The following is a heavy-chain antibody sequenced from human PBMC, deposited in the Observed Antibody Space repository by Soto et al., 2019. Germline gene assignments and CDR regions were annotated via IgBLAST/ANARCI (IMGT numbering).Heavy chain of an antibody. CDR3: AREQPERNWFHP. D-gene: IGHD6-13*01. J-gene: IGHJ5*02. CDR2: IIPIFGTA. V-gene: IGHV1-69*13. Sequence: SVKVSCKASGGTFSSYAISWVRQAPGQGLEWMGGIIPIFGTANYAQKFQGRVTITADESTSTAYMELSSLRSEDTAVYYCAREQPERNWFHPWGQGTLVTVSS. CDR1: GGTFSSYA.